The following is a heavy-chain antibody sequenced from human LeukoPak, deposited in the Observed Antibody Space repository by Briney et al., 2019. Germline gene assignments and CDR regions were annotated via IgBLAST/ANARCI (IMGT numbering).Heavy chain of an antibody. V-gene: IGHV3-30*18. D-gene: IGHD2-15*01. CDR3: AKQLGYCSDGSCYFPY. CDR2: ISYDGSNK. Sequence: GGSLRLSCAASGFTFSSYGMDWVRQAPGKGLEWVAVISYDGSNKYYADSVKGRFTISRDNSKNTLYLQMNSLRAEDTAVYYCAKQLGYCSDGSCYFPYWGQGTLVTVSS. J-gene: IGHJ4*02. CDR1: GFTFSSYG.